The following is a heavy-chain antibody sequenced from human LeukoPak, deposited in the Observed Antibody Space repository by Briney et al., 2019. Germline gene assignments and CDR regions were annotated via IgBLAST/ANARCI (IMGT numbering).Heavy chain of an antibody. CDR3: ARSPYYDILAGFYYYFDY. CDR1: GFTFSDYA. D-gene: IGHD3-9*01. V-gene: IGHV3-30*04. J-gene: IGHJ4*02. CDR2: ISYDGRNK. Sequence: GRSLRLSCAASGFTFSDYATHWVRQAPGKGLEWVADISYDGRNKYYADSVKGRLTISRDNSKSTLYLQMNSLRAEDTATYYCARSPYYDILAGFYYYFDYWGQGTLVTVSS.